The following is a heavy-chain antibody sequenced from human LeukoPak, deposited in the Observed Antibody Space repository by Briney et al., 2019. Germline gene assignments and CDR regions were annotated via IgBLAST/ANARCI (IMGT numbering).Heavy chain of an antibody. CDR1: GFTFSSYA. Sequence: QPGRSLRLSCAASGFTFSSYAMHWVRQAPGRGLEWVAGISYDGSNKYYADSVKGRFTISRDSSKNTLYLQMNSLTGEDTAVYYCSRGGLYRYSGTSGDYWGRGTLVTVSS. V-gene: IGHV3-30*04. D-gene: IGHD1-26*01. J-gene: IGHJ4*02. CDR3: SRGGLYRYSGTSGDY. CDR2: ISYDGSNK.